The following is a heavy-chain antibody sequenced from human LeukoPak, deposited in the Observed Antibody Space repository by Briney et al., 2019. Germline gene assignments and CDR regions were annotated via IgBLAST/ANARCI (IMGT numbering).Heavy chain of an antibody. CDR3: ARERPPGAVAGTRHYYYYMDV. D-gene: IGHD6-19*01. CDR1: GGSISIYY. Sequence: PSETLSLTCTVSGGSISIYYWSWIRQPAGKGLEWIGRIYTSGSTNYNPSLKSRVTMSVDTSKNQFSLKLSSVTAADRAGYYCARERPPGAVAGTRHYYYYMDVWGKGTTVTVSS. J-gene: IGHJ6*03. CDR2: IYTSGST. V-gene: IGHV4-4*07.